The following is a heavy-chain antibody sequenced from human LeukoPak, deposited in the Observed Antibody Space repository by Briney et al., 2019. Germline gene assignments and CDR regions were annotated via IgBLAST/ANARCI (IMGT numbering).Heavy chain of an antibody. V-gene: IGHV1-2*02. J-gene: IGHJ4*02. CDR1: GYTFTGYY. Sequence: ASVKVSCKASGYTFTGYYMHWVRQAPGQGLEWMGWINPNSGGTNYAQKFQGRVTMTRDTSISTAYMELSRLRSDDTAVYYCARDDYGDPNFDYWGQETLVTVSS. CDR3: ARDDYGDPNFDY. D-gene: IGHD4-17*01. CDR2: INPNSGGT.